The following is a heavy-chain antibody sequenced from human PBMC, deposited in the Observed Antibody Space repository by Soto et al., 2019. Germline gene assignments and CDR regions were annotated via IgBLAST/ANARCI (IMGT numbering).Heavy chain of an antibody. CDR2: IIPIFNTA. V-gene: IGHV1-69*12. CDR1: GGTFSSYT. J-gene: IGHJ5*02. D-gene: IGHD3-22*01. CDR3: ARGGTYFDSSGYHSTWFDP. Sequence: QVQLVQSGAEVKKPGSSVKVSCNASGGTFSSYTITWVRLAPGQGHEWMGGIIPIFNTANYAQKFQDRIAITADDSTSTAYMVLSSLRSEDTALYYCARGGTYFDSSGYHSTWFDPWGQGTLVTVSS.